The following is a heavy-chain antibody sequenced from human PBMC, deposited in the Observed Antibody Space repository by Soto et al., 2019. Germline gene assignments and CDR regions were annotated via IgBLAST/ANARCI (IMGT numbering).Heavy chain of an antibody. J-gene: IGHJ4*02. CDR1: GFTFSSYG. CDR3: ARDSYSSGWYDLDY. V-gene: IGHV3-33*01. Sequence: QVQLVESGGGVVQPGRSLRISCAASGFTFSSYGMHWVRQAPGKGLEWVSVIWYDGSDKYYADSVKGRFTISRDNSKNTLYLQMNSLRAEDTAVYYCARDSYSSGWYDLDYWGQGTLVTVSS. D-gene: IGHD6-19*01. CDR2: IWYDGSDK.